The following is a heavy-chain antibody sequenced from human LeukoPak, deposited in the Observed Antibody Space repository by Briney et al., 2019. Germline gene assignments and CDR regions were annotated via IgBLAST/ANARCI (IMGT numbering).Heavy chain of an antibody. J-gene: IGHJ4*02. CDR2: IYYSGST. Sequence: SETLSLTCTVSGVSITSYYWSWIRQPPGKGLEWIGYIYYSGSTNYNPSLKSRVTISVDTSKNQFSLNLISVTAADTAVYYCAKTDSSGYYYFDYWGQGTLVTVSS. CDR3: AKTDSSGYYYFDY. D-gene: IGHD3-22*01. V-gene: IGHV4-59*01. CDR1: GVSITSYY.